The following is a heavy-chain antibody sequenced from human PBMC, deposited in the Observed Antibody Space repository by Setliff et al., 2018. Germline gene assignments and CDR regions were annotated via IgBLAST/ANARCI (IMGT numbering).Heavy chain of an antibody. J-gene: IGHJ4*02. D-gene: IGHD5-12*01. Sequence: GGSLRLSCEASGFIFSNYAMDWVRQAPGKGLEWVAGLSPDDKAIQYADSVKGRFAISRDNSKGTLYLQMDSLNTEDTAVYYCVVAGNYFDYWGQGTLVTVSS. V-gene: IGHV3-23*01. CDR2: LSPDDKAI. CDR3: VVAGNYFDY. CDR1: GFIFSNYA.